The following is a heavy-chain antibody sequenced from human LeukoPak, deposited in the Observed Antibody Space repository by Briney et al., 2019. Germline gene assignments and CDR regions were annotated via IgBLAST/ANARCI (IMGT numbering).Heavy chain of an antibody. Sequence: AESLRLSCAASGCTFSSYWMRWVRQAPGKGLVWVSHINSDGSSTSYADSVKGRFTISRDNAKNTLYLQMNSLRAEDRGVSCCTREEFLRTGHSSGYRGGFDYWGQGTLVTVPS. D-gene: IGHD3-22*01. CDR1: GCTFSSYW. CDR3: TREEFLRTGHSSGYRGGFDY. CDR2: INSDGSST. J-gene: IGHJ4*01. V-gene: IGHV3-74*01.